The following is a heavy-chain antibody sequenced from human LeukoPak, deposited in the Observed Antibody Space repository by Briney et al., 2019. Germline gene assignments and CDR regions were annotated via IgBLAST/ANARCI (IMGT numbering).Heavy chain of an antibody. CDR1: GFTFGDYT. CDR2: IRSKAYGGTT. D-gene: IGHD2-15*01. Sequence: GGSLRLSCIASGFTFGDYTMSWVRQAPGKGPEWVGFIRSKAYGGTTEYAASVKGRFTISRDDSKSIAYLQMNSLKTEDTAVYYCTGYIVVVVAAMYWGQGTLVTVSS. CDR3: TGYIVVVVAAMY. V-gene: IGHV3-49*04. J-gene: IGHJ4*02.